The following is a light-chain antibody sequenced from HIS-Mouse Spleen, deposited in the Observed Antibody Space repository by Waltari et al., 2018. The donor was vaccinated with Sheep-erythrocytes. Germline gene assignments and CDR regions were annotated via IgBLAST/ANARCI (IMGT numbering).Light chain of an antibody. CDR3: QQSYSTPPT. V-gene: IGKV1-39*01. CDR2: AAS. Sequence: DIQMTQSPSSLSASVGDRVTITSRASQSISSYLNWYQQKPGNAPKLLIYAASSMQSRVPSRFSGSGSGTDFTLNISSLQPEDFATYYCQQSYSTPPTFGGGTKVEIK. J-gene: IGKJ4*01. CDR1: QSISSY.